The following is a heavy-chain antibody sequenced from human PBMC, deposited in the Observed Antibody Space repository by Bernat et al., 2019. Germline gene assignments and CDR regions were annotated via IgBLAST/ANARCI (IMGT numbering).Heavy chain of an antibody. CDR2: IYYSGST. J-gene: IGHJ6*03. CDR3: ARETGYSSSWSRYYYYYYMDV. CDR1: GGSISSYY. D-gene: IGHD6-13*01. Sequence: QVQLQESGPRLVKPSETLSLTCTVSGGSISSYYWSWIRQPPGKGLEWIGYIYYSGSTNYNPSLKSRVTISVDTSKNQFSLKLSSVTAADTAVYYCARETGYSSSWSRYYYYYYMDVWGKGTTVTVSS. V-gene: IGHV4-59*01.